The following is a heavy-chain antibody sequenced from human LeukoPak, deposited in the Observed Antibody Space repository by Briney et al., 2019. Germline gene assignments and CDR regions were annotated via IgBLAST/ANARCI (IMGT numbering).Heavy chain of an antibody. CDR3: AKDSAYYYDSSGYYYD. CDR1: GFSFSSYG. J-gene: IGHJ4*02. CDR2: IRYDGTNK. V-gene: IGHV3-30*02. D-gene: IGHD3-22*01. Sequence: PGGSLRLSCAASGFSFSSYGMHWVRQAPGKGLEWVAFIRYDGTNKYYADSVKGRFTNSRDNSKNTLYLQMNSLRAEDTAMYYCAKDSAYYYDSSGYYYDWGQGTLVTVSS.